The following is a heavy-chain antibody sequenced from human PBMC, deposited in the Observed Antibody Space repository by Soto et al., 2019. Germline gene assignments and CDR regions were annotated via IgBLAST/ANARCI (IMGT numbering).Heavy chain of an antibody. D-gene: IGHD3-10*01. CDR2: IYTSGST. CDR3: ARDHYGSGSYYGPYGMDV. J-gene: IGHJ6*02. Sequence: SETLSLTCTFSGGSIISYYWSWIRQPAGKGLEWIGRIYTSGSTNYNPSLKSRVTMSVDTSKNQFSLKLSSVTAADTAVYYCARDHYGSGSYYGPYGMDVWGQGTTVTVSS. CDR1: GGSIISYY. V-gene: IGHV4-4*07.